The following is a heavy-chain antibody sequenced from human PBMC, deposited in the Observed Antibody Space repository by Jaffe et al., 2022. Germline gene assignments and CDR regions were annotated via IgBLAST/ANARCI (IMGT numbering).Heavy chain of an antibody. CDR3: ATSDIVVVPAALRPKTPGRFRGAFDI. CDR1: GYTLTELS. J-gene: IGHJ3*02. CDR2: FDPEDGET. Sequence: QVQLVQSGAEVKKPGASVKVSCKVSGYTLTELSMHWVRQAPGKGLEWMGGFDPEDGETIYAQKFQGRVTMTEDTSTDTAYMELSSLRSEDTAVYYCATSDIVVVPAALRPKTPGRFRGAFDIWGQGTMVTVSS. V-gene: IGHV1-24*01. D-gene: IGHD2-2*01.